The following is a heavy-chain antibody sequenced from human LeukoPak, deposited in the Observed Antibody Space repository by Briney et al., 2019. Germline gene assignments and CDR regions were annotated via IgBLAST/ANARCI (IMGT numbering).Heavy chain of an antibody. CDR2: IYPGNSDT. J-gene: IGHJ1*01. V-gene: IGHV5-51*01. Sequence: GESLKISCKASGYTFTNYWIGWGRQMPGKGLEGRGIIYPGNSDTRYSPSFRGQVIISADKSISTPYLQWTSLKASDTAMYYCARHTGEGSHFQHWGQGSLVTVSS. D-gene: IGHD3-16*01. CDR3: ARHTGEGSHFQH. CDR1: GYTFTNYW.